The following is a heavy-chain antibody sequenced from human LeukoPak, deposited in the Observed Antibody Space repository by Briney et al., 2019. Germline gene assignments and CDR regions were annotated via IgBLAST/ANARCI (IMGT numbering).Heavy chain of an antibody. Sequence: GGSLRLSCAASGFTFDDYTMHWVRQAPGKGLEWVSLISWDGGSTYYADSVKGRFTISRDNSKNSLYLQMNSLRTEDTALYYCAKDWSGYEPDYFDYWGQGTLVTVSS. CDR1: GFTFDDYT. V-gene: IGHV3-43*01. CDR2: ISWDGGST. J-gene: IGHJ4*02. CDR3: AKDWSGYEPDYFDY. D-gene: IGHD5-12*01.